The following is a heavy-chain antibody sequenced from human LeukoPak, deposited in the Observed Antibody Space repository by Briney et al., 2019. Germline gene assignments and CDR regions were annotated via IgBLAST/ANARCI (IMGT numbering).Heavy chain of an antibody. Sequence: PGGSLRLSCAASGFTSDDYGMSWVRQVPGKGLEWVSGIHRNGGRTSYAASVKGRFTISRGNAKNPLYLQMNSLRVEDTGIYHCTRGNSNFDYWGQGTLVTVSS. CDR1: GFTSDDYG. J-gene: IGHJ4*02. D-gene: IGHD1-7*01. CDR3: TRGNSNFDY. CDR2: IHRNGGRT. V-gene: IGHV3-20*01.